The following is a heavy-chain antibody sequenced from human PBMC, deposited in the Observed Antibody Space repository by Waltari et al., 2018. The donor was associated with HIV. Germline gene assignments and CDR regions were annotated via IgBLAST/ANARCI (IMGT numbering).Heavy chain of an antibody. D-gene: IGHD1-26*01. Sequence: EVQLVESGGDLVQPGGSLRLSCVGSGYMFSNYLMSWVRQVPGKGLEWVATIWPGASDMRDLDSVTGRFTVSRDNAKNTLYLQMHSLRVEDAGVYYCARLLNSATTYDYWGQGTQVTVSS. CDR1: GYMFSNYL. V-gene: IGHV3-7*01. J-gene: IGHJ4*02. CDR3: ARLLNSATTYDY. CDR2: IWPGASDM.